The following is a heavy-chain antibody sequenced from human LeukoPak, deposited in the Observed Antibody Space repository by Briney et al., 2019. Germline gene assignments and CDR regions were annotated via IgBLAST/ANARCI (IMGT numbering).Heavy chain of an antibody. CDR3: ATAPASVDSS. CDR2: INPDGTKT. CDR1: GFTFTRFW. J-gene: IGHJ5*02. Sequence: PGGSLRLSCAASGFTFTRFWLTWVRQSPGKGLEWVANINPDGTKTTYVDSVEGRFAISRDNAKNSVFLLMTSLRAEDTAMCYCATAPASVDSSWGQGTLVAASS. V-gene: IGHV3-7*01. D-gene: IGHD3-3*01.